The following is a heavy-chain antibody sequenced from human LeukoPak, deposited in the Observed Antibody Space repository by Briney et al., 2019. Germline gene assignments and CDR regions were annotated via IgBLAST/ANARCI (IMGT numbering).Heavy chain of an antibody. CDR1: GYTFTNYY. V-gene: IGHV1-2*02. CDR3: APSSGWNPFDY. CDR2: INPNSGGT. J-gene: IGHJ4*02. Sequence: VASVKVSCKASGYTFTNYYFHWVRQAPGQGLEWMGWINPNSGGTNYAQKFQGRVTMTRDTSISTAYMELSRLRSDDTAVYYCAPSSGWNPFDYWGQGTLVTVSS. D-gene: IGHD6-19*01.